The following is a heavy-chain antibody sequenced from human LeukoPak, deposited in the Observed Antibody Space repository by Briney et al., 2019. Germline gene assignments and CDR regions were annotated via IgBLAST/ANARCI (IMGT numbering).Heavy chain of an antibody. Sequence: PSETLSITCTGSGVSISSYYWSWIRQPPGKGLEWIGYIYYSGSTNYNPSLKSRVTISVDTSKNQFSLKLSSVTAADTAVYYCARVWYNAFDIWGQGTMVTVSS. V-gene: IGHV4-59*01. CDR1: GVSISSYY. J-gene: IGHJ3*02. CDR2: IYYSGST. CDR3: ARVWYNAFDI. D-gene: IGHD6-13*01.